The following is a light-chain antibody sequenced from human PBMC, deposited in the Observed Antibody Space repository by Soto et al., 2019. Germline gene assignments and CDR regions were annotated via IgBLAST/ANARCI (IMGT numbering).Light chain of an antibody. Sequence: QSALTQPASVSGSPGQSITISCTGISSDGDDYKDVSWYQQHPGKAPKLMIYEVTYRPSGVSNRFSGSKSGNTASLTISGLQAKDEVDYYCSSYNSTSTVFGPGTRSPS. V-gene: IGLV2-14*01. CDR3: SSYNSTSTV. J-gene: IGLJ1*01. CDR2: EVT. CDR1: SSDGDDYKD.